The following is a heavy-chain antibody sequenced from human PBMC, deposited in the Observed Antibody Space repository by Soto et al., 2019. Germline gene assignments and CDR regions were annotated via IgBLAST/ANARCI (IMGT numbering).Heavy chain of an antibody. Sequence: PGGSLRLSCAASGFTFSNAWMNWVRQAPGKGLEWVGRIKSKTDGGTTDYAAPVKGRFTISRDDSKNTLYLQMNSLKTEDTAVYYCTTLGYCSGGGCRGSYYYYYGMDVWGQGTTVTVSS. V-gene: IGHV3-15*07. J-gene: IGHJ6*02. CDR1: GFTFSNAW. CDR2: IKSKTDGGTT. CDR3: TTLGYCSGGGCRGSYYYYYGMDV. D-gene: IGHD2-15*01.